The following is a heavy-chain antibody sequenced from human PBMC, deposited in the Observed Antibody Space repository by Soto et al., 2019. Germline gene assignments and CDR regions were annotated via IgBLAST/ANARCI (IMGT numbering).Heavy chain of an antibody. V-gene: IGHV3-43*01. D-gene: IGHD2-8*01. CDR3: AKDINGEQIRYDAFDI. Sequence: GGSLRLSCAASGFTFDDYTMHWVRQAPGKGLEWVSLISWDGGSTYYADSVKGRFTISRDNSKNSLYLQMNSLRTEDTALYYCAKDINGEQIRYDAFDIWGQGTMVTVSS. CDR1: GFTFDDYT. J-gene: IGHJ3*02. CDR2: ISWDGGST.